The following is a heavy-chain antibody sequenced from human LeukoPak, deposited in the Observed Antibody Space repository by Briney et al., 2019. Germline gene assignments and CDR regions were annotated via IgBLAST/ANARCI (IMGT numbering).Heavy chain of an antibody. D-gene: IGHD3-16*02. CDR2: ISGSGGST. J-gene: IGHJ3*02. Sequence: AESLTLSCAASGFTFSSYAMSWVRQAPGKGLEWVSAISGSGGSTYYADSVKGRFTISRDNSKNTLYLRMNSPRAEDTAVYYCGKDGRLQLSHAFDIWGQGTMVTVSS. CDR1: GFTFSSYA. CDR3: GKDGRLQLSHAFDI. V-gene: IGHV3-23*01.